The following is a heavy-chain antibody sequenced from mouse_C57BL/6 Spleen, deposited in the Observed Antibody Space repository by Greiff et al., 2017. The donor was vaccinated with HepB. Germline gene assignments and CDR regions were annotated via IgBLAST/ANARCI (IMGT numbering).Heavy chain of an antibody. J-gene: IGHJ4*01. Sequence: VQLQQSGAELVRPGASVTLSCKASGYTFTDYEMHWVKQTPVHGLEWIGAIDPETGGTAYNQKFKGKAILTADKSSSTAYMERRSLTSEDSAVYYCTRSATVVATDAMDYWGQGPSVTASS. CDR1: GYTFTDYE. V-gene: IGHV1-15*01. CDR3: TRSATVVATDAMDY. CDR2: IDPETGGT. D-gene: IGHD1-1*01.